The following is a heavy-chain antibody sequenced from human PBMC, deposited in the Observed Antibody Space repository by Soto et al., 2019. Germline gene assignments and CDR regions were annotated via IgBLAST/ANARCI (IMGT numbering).Heavy chain of an antibody. V-gene: IGHV4-59*01. CDR1: GGSISSYY. D-gene: IGHD3-10*01. CDR2: IYYSGST. Sequence: QVQLQESGPGLVKPSETLSLTCTVSGGSISSYYWSWIRQPPGKGLEWIGYIYYSGSTNYNPSLTSRVTIXXDXSXXQFSLKLSSVTAADTAVYYCARGGYYYGSGSYYDYWGQGTLVTVSS. J-gene: IGHJ4*02. CDR3: ARGGYYYGSGSYYDY.